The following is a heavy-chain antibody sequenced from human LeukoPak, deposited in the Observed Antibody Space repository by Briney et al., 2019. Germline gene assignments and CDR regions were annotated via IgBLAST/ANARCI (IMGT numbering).Heavy chain of an antibody. V-gene: IGHV4-59*01. CDR1: GGSIRSYY. CDR2: IYYSGST. J-gene: IGHJ4*02. D-gene: IGHD4-17*01. CDR3: ARGLTTVTTDFDY. Sequence: SETLSLTCTVSGGSIRSYYWSWIRQPPGKGLEWIGYIYYSGSTNYNPSLKSRVTISVDTSKDQFSLKLSSVTAADTAVYYCARGLTTVTTDFDYWGQGTLVTVSS.